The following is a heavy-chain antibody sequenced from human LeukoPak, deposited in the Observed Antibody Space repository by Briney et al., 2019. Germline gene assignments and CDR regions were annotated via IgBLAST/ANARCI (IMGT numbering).Heavy chain of an antibody. CDR2: INHSGST. CDR1: GGSFSGYY. D-gene: IGHD3-22*01. J-gene: IGHJ4*02. CDR3: ARGRGQITMIVVVITKYFDY. Sequence: PSETLSLTCAVYGGSFSGYYWSWIRQPPGKGLEWIGEINHSGSTNYNPPLKSRVTISVDTSKNQFSLKLSSVTAADTAVYYCARGRGQITMIVVVITKYFDYWGQGTLVTVSS. V-gene: IGHV4-34*01.